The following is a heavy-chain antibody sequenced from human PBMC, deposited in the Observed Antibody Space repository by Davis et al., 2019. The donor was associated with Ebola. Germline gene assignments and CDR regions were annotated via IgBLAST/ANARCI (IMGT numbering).Heavy chain of an antibody. Sequence: PGGSLRLSCAASGFTFSSYAMHWVRQAPGKGLEWVAIISYDGSNTYYTDSVKGRFTISRDNSKNTLYLQMDSLRAEDTAVYYCAKDQSGSYHVFDLWGPGALVTVAS. CDR1: GFTFSSYA. J-gene: IGHJ4*02. V-gene: IGHV3-30*04. CDR2: ISYDGSNT. D-gene: IGHD1-26*01. CDR3: AKDQSGSYHVFDL.